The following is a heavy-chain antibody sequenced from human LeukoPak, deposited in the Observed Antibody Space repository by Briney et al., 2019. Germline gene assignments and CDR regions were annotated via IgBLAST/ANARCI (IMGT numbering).Heavy chain of an antibody. CDR3: ARFLGYDSSGYRHDFDI. CDR2: IYSGVST. D-gene: IGHD3-22*01. Sequence: GGSVRLSCAASGCTVSRNYMSWVRQAAGKGLEGVSVIYSGVSTYYADRGKGRFTISRVKCQSTLYLQMNRLTAEDTDVYYCARFLGYDSSGYRHDFDIWGQGTMVTVSS. CDR1: GCTVSRNY. V-gene: IGHV3-53*01. J-gene: IGHJ3*02.